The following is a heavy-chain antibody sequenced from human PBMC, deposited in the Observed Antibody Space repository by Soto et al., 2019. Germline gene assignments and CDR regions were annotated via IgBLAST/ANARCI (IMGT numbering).Heavy chain of an antibody. CDR2: IGRSGSPI. D-gene: IGHD3-10*01. CDR3: AREENTASRGFFDY. J-gene: IGHJ4*02. CDR1: GFTYSDYF. Sequence: ESGGGLVKPGGSLRLSCAASGFTYSDYFMNWIRQAPGKGLEWLAYIGRSGSPIYYADSVKGRFTISRDNTKNSLYLQLNSLRAEDTAIYFCAREENTASRGFFDYWGQGALVTVSS. V-gene: IGHV3-11*01.